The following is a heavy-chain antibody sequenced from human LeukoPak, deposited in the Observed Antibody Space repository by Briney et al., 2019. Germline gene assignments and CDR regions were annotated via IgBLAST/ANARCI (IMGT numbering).Heavy chain of an antibody. V-gene: IGHV4-59*08. Sequence: SETLSLTCTISGGSISNYYWSWIRQPPGKGLEWIGYIYYSGSTNYNPSLKSRVTISVDTSKNQFSLRLSSVTAADTALYFCARRSAAHFYGMDVWGQGTTVTVSS. CDR3: ARRSAAHFYGMDV. D-gene: IGHD2-15*01. J-gene: IGHJ6*02. CDR2: IYYSGST. CDR1: GGSISNYY.